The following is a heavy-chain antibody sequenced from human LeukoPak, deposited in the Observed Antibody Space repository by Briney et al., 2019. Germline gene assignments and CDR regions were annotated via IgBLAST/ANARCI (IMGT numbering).Heavy chain of an antibody. Sequence: GGSLRLSCAASGFTVCSNYMSWVRQAPGKGLEWVSVIYNAGDRYYADSVKGRFTISRDSSKNTLYLQVNSLRAEDTAVYYCGADQQLVLFDYWGQGTLVTVSS. J-gene: IGHJ4*02. D-gene: IGHD6-13*01. CDR1: GFTVCSNY. CDR3: GADQQLVLFDY. V-gene: IGHV3-53*01. CDR2: IYNAGDR.